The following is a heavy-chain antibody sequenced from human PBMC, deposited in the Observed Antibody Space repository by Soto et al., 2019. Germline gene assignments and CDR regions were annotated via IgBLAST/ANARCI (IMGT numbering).Heavy chain of an antibody. J-gene: IGHJ4*02. CDR1: GGSFSGD. D-gene: IGHD2-2*01. V-gene: IGHV4-34*01. Sequence: QVQLQQWGAGLLKPSETLSLTCAVYGGSFSGDWTWLRQPPGKGLEWIGGIHHSGNTKYNQSLKSRVTLSRDTSKNQFSLNLAVVTAADAAAYYCARGGLRSSAIWGQGTLVTVSS. CDR3: ARGGLRSSAI. CDR2: IHHSGNT.